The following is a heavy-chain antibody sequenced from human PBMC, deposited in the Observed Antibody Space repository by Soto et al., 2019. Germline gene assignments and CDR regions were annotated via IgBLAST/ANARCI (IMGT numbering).Heavy chain of an antibody. J-gene: IGHJ4*02. D-gene: IGHD6-19*01. V-gene: IGHV1-2*04. CDR3: ARGLTVAGSGPGVGD. CDR1: GYTFTGYY. Sequence: GASVKVSCKASGYTFTGYYMHWVRQAPGQGLEWMGWINPNSGGTNYAQKFQGWVTMTRDTSISTAYMELSRLRSDDTAVYYCARGLTVAGSGPGVGDWGQGTLVTVSS. CDR2: INPNSGGT.